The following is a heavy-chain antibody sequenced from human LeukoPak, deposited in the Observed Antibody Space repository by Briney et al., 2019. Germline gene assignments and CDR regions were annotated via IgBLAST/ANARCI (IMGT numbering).Heavy chain of an antibody. J-gene: IGHJ4*02. CDR3: AKDPFGYCSSTSCSSYFDY. CDR1: GLTVSSNC. CDR2: ISGSGGST. V-gene: IGHV3-23*01. Sequence: GGSLRLSCAASGLTVSSNCMSWVRQAPGKGLEWVSAISGSGGSTYYADSVKGRFTISRDNSKNTLYLQMNSLRAEDTALYYCAKDPFGYCSSTSCSSYFDYWGQGTLVTVSS. D-gene: IGHD2-2*03.